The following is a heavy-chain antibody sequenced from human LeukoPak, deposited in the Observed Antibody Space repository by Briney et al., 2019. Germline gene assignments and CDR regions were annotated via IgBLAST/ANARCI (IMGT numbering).Heavy chain of an antibody. CDR2: ISYDGNNK. CDR3: ARLNSGSLMFDY. J-gene: IGHJ4*02. Sequence: PGGSLRLSCAASGFTFNNYAMGWVRQAPGKGLEWVAVISYDGNNKYYPDSVKGRFTISRDNSKNTLYLQMNSLRAEDTAVYYCARLNSGSLMFDYWGQGTLVTVSS. D-gene: IGHD1-26*01. CDR1: GFTFNNYA. V-gene: IGHV3-30-3*01.